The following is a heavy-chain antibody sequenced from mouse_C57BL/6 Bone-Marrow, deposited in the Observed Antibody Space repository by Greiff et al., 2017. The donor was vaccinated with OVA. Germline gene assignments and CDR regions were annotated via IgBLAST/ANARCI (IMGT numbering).Heavy chain of an antibody. CDR1: GYTFTSYG. Sequence: QVQLKQSGAELARPGASVKLSCKASGYTFTSYGISWVKQRTGQGLEWIGEIYPRSGNTYYNEKFKDKATLTADKSSSTAYMQLSSLTYEDSAVYYCARSPYYYGSSPSYWYFDVWGTGTTVTVSS. J-gene: IGHJ1*03. CDR3: ARSPYYYGSSPSYWYFDV. V-gene: IGHV1-81*01. CDR2: IYPRSGNT. D-gene: IGHD1-1*01.